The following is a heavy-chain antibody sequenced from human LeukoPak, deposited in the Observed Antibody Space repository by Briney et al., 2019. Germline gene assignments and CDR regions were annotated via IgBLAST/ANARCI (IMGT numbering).Heavy chain of an antibody. J-gene: IGHJ5*02. V-gene: IGHV1-18*01. CDR2: ISAYNGNT. CDR1: GYTFTSYG. CDR3: ARDSLYYYGSGSAWFDP. D-gene: IGHD3-10*01. Sequence: GASVKVSCKASGYTFTSYGISLVRQAPGPGLEWVGWISAYNGNTNYAQMLQGRVTMTTDTSTSTGYMEVRSLRSEDKAVYYGARDSLYYYGSGSAWFDPWGQGTLVTVSS.